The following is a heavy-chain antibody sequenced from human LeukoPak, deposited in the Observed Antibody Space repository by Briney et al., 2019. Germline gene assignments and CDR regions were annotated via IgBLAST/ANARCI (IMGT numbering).Heavy chain of an antibody. V-gene: IGHV3-13*01. CDR2: IGTAGDT. Sequence: WVSAIGTAGDTYYPGSVKGRFTISRENAKNSLYLQMNSLRAGDTAVYYCARGLRGANDYWGQGTLVTVSS. D-gene: IGHD3-10*01. J-gene: IGHJ4*02. CDR3: ARGLRGANDY.